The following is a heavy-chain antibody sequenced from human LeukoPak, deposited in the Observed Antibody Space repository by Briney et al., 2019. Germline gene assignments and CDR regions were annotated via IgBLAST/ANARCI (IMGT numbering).Heavy chain of an antibody. CDR3: ASENSSGYYYA. V-gene: IGHV4-34*01. CDR1: GGSFSGYY. J-gene: IGHJ5*02. D-gene: IGHD3-22*01. CDR2: INHSGST. Sequence: PSETLSLTCAVYGGSFSGYYWSWIRQPPGKGLEWIGEINHSGSTNYNPSLKSRVTISVDTSKNQFSLKMNSVTAADTAVYYCASENSSGYYYAWGQGTLVTVSS.